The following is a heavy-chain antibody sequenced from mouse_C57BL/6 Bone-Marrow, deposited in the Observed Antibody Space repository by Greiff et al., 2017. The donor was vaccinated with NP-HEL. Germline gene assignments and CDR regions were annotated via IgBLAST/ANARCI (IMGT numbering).Heavy chain of an antibody. V-gene: IGHV2-5*01. D-gene: IGHD1-1*01. CDR3: ATLLGGNYFDY. J-gene: IGHJ2*01. Sequence: VKVVESGPGLVQPSQSLSITCTVSGFSLTSYGVHWVRQSPGKGLEWLGVIWRGGSTDYNAAFMSRLSITKDNSKSQVFFKMNSLQADDTAIYYCATLLGGNYFDYWGQGTTLTVSS. CDR2: IWRGGST. CDR1: GFSLTSYG.